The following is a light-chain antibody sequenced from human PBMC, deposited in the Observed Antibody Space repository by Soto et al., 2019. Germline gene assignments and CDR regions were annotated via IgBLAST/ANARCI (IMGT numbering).Light chain of an antibody. CDR2: GAS. J-gene: IGKJ1*01. CDR3: QQYGSSPPWT. CDR1: QSVSSSY. Sequence: EIVLTQSPGTLSLSPGERVTLSCRARQSVSSSYLAWYQQKPGQAPRLLIYGASSRATGIPDRFSGSGSGTDFTLTISRLEPEDFAVYYCQQYGSSPPWTFGQGTKVDIK. V-gene: IGKV3-20*01.